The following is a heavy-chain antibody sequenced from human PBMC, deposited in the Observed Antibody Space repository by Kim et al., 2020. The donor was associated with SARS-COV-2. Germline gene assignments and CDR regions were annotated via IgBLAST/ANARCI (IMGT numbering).Heavy chain of an antibody. D-gene: IGHD3-10*01. J-gene: IGHJ4*02. V-gene: IGHV4-39*07. Sequence: NPPLKSRVTISVDTSKNQFSLKLSSVTAADTAVYYCARFYGSGSYYTFDYWGQGTLVTVSS. CDR3: ARFYGSGSYYTFDY.